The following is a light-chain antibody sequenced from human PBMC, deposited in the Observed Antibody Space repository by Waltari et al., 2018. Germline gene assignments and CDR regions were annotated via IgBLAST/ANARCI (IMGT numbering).Light chain of an antibody. CDR3: QQYYTMWT. V-gene: IGKV1-NL1*01. CDR2: GAA. CDR1: QGISNS. Sequence: DIQMTQSPSSLSASVGDRVTITCRASQGISNSLAWYQQKAGKAPTLLLSGAARLESGVPSRFSGSGSGTHYTLTISSLQPEDFATYYCQQYYTMWTFGQGTKVEVK. J-gene: IGKJ1*01.